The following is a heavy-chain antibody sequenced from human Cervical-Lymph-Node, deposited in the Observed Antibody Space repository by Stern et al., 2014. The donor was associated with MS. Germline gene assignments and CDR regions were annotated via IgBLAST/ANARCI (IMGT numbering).Heavy chain of an antibody. Sequence: VQLVESGGGVVQPGGSPRLSCTASGFTFEDYAMAWVRQVPGKGLEWVAMIWYDGSQKYYGDSVRGRFSVSRDNSRNTLYLQMKSLSLEDTAVYYCARKMPDYYYYAMDVWGQGTTVTVSS. V-gene: IGHV3-33*01. CDR1: GFTFEDYA. D-gene: IGHD2-2*01. CDR2: IWYDGSQK. J-gene: IGHJ6*02. CDR3: ARKMPDYYYYAMDV.